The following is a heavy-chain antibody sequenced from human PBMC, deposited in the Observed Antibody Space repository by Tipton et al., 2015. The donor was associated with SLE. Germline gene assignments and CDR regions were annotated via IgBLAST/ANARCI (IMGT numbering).Heavy chain of an antibody. D-gene: IGHD1-1*01. Sequence: SLRLFCAASGFTFSSYGMHWVHQAPGKGLEWVAVIWYDGSNKYYADSVKGRFTISRDNSKNTLYLQMNSLRAEDTAVYYCASQLTILDAFDIWGQGTMVTVSS. J-gene: IGHJ3*02. CDR3: ASQLTILDAFDI. V-gene: IGHV3-33*08. CDR1: GFTFSSYG. CDR2: IWYDGSNK.